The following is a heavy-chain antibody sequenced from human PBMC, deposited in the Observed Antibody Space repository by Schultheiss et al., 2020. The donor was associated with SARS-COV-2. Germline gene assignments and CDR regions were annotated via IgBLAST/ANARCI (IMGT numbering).Heavy chain of an antibody. CDR1: GGSISSYY. Sequence: SETLSLTCTVSGGSISSYYWSWIRQHPGKGLEWIGYIYYSGSTYYNPSLKSRVTISVDTSKNQFSLKLSSVTAADTAVYYCARAGGGWEGSYYYYYGMDVWGQGTTVTVSS. CDR3: ARAGGGWEGSYYYYYGMDV. CDR2: IYYSGST. D-gene: IGHD1-26*01. V-gene: IGHV4-59*06. J-gene: IGHJ6*02.